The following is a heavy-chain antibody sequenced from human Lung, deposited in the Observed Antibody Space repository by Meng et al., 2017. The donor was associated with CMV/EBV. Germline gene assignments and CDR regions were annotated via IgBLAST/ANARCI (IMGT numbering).Heavy chain of an antibody. Sequence: GESLKISCKGSGYSFTSYWIGWVRQMPGKGLEWMGIIYPGDSDTRYSPSFQGQVTISADKSISTAYLQWSSLKASDTAMYYCARELSSSSYYYGMDVWGQGTTVIVSS. CDR1: GYSFTSYW. V-gene: IGHV5-51*01. J-gene: IGHJ6*02. CDR2: IYPGDSDT. D-gene: IGHD6-6*01. CDR3: ARELSSSSYYYGMDV.